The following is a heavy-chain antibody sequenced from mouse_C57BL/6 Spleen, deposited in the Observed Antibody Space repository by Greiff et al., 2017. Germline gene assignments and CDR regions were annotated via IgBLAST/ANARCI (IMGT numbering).Heavy chain of an antibody. CDR2: IRSKSSNYAT. CDR3: VRENGLRYYFDY. CDR1: GFTFNTYA. V-gene: IGHV10-3*01. D-gene: IGHD2-4*01. Sequence: GGGLVQPKGSLNLSCAASGFTFNTYAMHWVRQAPGKGLEWVARIRSKSSNYATYYADSVKDRFTISRDDSQSMLYLQMNNLKTEDTAMYYCVRENGLRYYFDYWGQGTTLTVSS. J-gene: IGHJ2*01.